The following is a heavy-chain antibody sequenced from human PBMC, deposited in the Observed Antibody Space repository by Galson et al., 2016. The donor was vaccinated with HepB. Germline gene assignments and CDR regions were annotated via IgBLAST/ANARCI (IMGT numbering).Heavy chain of an antibody. V-gene: IGHV3-23*01. CDR2: INNGAATT. Sequence: SLRLSCAASGFFFSGRAMSWVRQAPGKGLEWVSGINNGAATTGYADSVKGRFTISRDNAKNSLYLQMSSLRAEDTAEYYCATSNYCSKRCAAFDPWGQGTLVTVSS. CDR3: ATSNYCSKRCAAFDP. D-gene: IGHD2-2*01. J-gene: IGHJ5*02. CDR1: GFFFSGRA.